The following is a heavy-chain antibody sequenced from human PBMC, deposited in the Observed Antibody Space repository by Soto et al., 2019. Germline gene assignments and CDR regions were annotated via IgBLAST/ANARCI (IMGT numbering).Heavy chain of an antibody. CDR3: ARGLPIGSCSGGSCSTPFDY. V-gene: IGHV1-2*02. CDR2: INPNGGGT. Sequence: ASVKFSCKASGYTFTGYYMHWVRQAPGQGLEWMGWINPNGGGTNYAQKFQGRVTMTRDTSISTAYMELSRLRSADTAVYSCARGLPIGSCSGGSCSTPFDYWGQGTLVTVSS. J-gene: IGHJ4*02. D-gene: IGHD2-15*01. CDR1: GYTFTGYY.